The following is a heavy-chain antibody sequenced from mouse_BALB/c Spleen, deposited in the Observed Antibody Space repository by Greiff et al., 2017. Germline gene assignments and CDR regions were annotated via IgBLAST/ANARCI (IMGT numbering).Heavy chain of an antibody. CDR3: ARCLLRGAMDY. V-gene: IGHV5-9-4*01. D-gene: IGHD2-10*01. CDR1: GSTFSSYA. J-gene: IGHJ4*01. Sequence: EVKLVESGGGLVKPGGSLKLSCAASGSTFSSYAMSWVRQSPEKRLEWVAEISSGGSYTYYPDTVTGRFTISRDNAKNTLFMEMSSLRSEDTAMYYCARCLLRGAMDYWGQGTSVTVSS. CDR2: ISSGGSYT.